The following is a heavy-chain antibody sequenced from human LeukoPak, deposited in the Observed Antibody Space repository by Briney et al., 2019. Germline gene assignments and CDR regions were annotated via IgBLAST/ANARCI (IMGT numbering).Heavy chain of an antibody. CDR1: GGTISSSNYY. J-gene: IGHJ3*02. CDR2: IYTSGST. Sequence: PSETLSLTCTVSGGTISSSNYYWGWIRQPPGKGLEWIGRIYTSGSTNYNPSLKSRVTTSVDTSKNQFSLKLSSVTAADTAVYYCARDGSWYSSSWQLPDAFDIWGQGTMVTVSS. D-gene: IGHD6-13*01. V-gene: IGHV4-39*07. CDR3: ARDGSWYSSSWQLPDAFDI.